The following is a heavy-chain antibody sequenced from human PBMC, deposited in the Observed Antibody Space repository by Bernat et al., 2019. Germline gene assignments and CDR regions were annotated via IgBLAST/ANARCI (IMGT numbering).Heavy chain of an antibody. Sequence: QLQLQESGPGLVKPSETLSLTCTVSGGSISSSSYYWGWIRQPPGKGLEWIGSIYYSGSTYYNPSLKSRVTIPVDTSKNQFSLKLSSVTAADTAVYYCARSHSSSWYRFDYWGQGTLVTVSS. D-gene: IGHD6-13*01. V-gene: IGHV4-39*01. CDR1: GGSISSSSYY. J-gene: IGHJ4*02. CDR3: ARSHSSSWYRFDY. CDR2: IYYSGST.